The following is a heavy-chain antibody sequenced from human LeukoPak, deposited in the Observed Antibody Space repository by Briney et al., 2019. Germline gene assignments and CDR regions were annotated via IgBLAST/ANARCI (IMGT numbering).Heavy chain of an antibody. CDR2: INPNSDYT. D-gene: IGHD2-21*01. Sequence: ASVKVSCKAAGYTFTDYYIHWVRQAPGQGLEWMGWINPNSDYTFYAQKFQGRVTLTRDTSISTVYMELTTLTSDDTALYYCAVAPGDYWGQGTLVSVSA. CDR1: GYTFTDYY. J-gene: IGHJ4*02. CDR3: AVAPGDY. V-gene: IGHV1-2*02.